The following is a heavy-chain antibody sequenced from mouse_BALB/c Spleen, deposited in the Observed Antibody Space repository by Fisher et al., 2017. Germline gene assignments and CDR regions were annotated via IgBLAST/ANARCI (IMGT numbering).Heavy chain of an antibody. CDR3: ARGLGGYYAMDY. J-gene: IGHJ4*01. Sequence: KFKGKATLTVDNSSSTAYMQLSSLTSENSAVYYCARGLGGYYAMDYWGQGTSVTVSS. V-gene: IGHV1-69*02. D-gene: IGHD4-1*01.